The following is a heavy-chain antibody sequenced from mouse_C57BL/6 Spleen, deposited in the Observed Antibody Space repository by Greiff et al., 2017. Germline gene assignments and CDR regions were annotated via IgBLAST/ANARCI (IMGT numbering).Heavy chain of an antibody. D-gene: IGHD2-1*01. CDR2: INPNNGGT. CDR3: ARLGGNPYWYFDV. Sequence: EVQLQQSGPELVKPGASVKISCKASGYTFTDYYMNWVKQSHGKSLEWIGDINPNNGGTSYNQKFKGKATLTVDKSSSTAYMELRSLTSEDSAVYYCARLGGNPYWYFDVWGTGTTVTVSS. J-gene: IGHJ1*03. CDR1: GYTFTDYY. V-gene: IGHV1-26*01.